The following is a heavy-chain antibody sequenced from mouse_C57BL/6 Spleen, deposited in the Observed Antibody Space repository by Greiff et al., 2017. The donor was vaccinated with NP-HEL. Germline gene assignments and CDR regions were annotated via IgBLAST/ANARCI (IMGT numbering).Heavy chain of an antibody. D-gene: IGHD2-3*01. CDR2: ISDGGSYT. J-gene: IGHJ3*01. V-gene: IGHV5-4*01. CDR3: AREDDGYYEAWFAY. Sequence: EVMLVESGGGLVKPGGSLKLSCAASGFTFSSYAMSWVRQTPEKRLEWVATISDGGSYTYYPDNVKGRFTISRDNAKNNLYLQMSHLTSEDTAMYYCAREDDGYYEAWFAYWGQGTLVTVSA. CDR1: GFTFSSYA.